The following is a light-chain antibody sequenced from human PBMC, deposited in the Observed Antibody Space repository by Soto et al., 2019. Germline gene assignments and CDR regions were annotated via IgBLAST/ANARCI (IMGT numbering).Light chain of an antibody. CDR3: AAWDDSLRGDV. V-gene: IGLV1-47*01. CDR1: NFNIGSNY. Sequence: QSVLTQPPSASGTPGQRVTISCSGSNFNIGSNYVYWYQQLPGTAPKLLIYRANQRPSGVPVRFSGSKSGTSASLAISGLRSEDEADYYCAAWDDSLRGDVFGGGTQLTVL. J-gene: IGLJ7*01. CDR2: RAN.